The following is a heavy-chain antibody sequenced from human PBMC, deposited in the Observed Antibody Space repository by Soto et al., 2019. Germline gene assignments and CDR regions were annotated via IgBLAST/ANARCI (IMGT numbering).Heavy chain of an antibody. CDR3: ARDQEPSGPFDY. CDR2: IYYSGST. D-gene: IGHD5-12*01. CDR1: GGSISSGGYY. Sequence: QVQLQESGPGLVKPSQTLSLTCTVSGGSISSGGYYWSWIRQHPGKGLEWSGYIYYSGSTYYNPSLKSRVTISVDTSKNQFSLKLSSVTAADTAVYYCARDQEPSGPFDYWGQGTLVTVSS. J-gene: IGHJ4*02. V-gene: IGHV4-31*03.